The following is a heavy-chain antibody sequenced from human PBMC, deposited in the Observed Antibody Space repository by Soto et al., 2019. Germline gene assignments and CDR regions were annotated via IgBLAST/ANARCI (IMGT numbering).Heavy chain of an antibody. V-gene: IGHV3-30-3*01. CDR2: ISYDGSNK. CDR3: ARGEKNSRIGLGIDY. CDR1: GFTFSSYA. Sequence: GGSLRLSCAASGFTFSSYAMHWVRQAPGKGLEWVAVISYDGSNKYYADSVKGRFTISRDNSKNTLYLQMNSLRAEDTAVYYCARGEKNSRIGLGIDYWGQGTLVTVSS. J-gene: IGHJ4*02. D-gene: IGHD2-8*02.